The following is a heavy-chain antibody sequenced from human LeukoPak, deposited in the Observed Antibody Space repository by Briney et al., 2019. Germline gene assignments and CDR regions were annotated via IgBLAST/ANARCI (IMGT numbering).Heavy chain of an antibody. CDR2: IYYSGST. CDR3: ASGYSYGTKPYDY. D-gene: IGHD5-18*01. CDR1: GGSISSYY. V-gene: IGHV4-39*01. J-gene: IGHJ4*02. Sequence: SETLSLTCTVSGGSISSYYWSWIRQPPGKGLEWIGSIYYSGSTYYNPSLKSRVTISVDTSKNQFSLKLSSVTAADTAVYYCASGYSYGTKPYDYWGQGTLVTVSS.